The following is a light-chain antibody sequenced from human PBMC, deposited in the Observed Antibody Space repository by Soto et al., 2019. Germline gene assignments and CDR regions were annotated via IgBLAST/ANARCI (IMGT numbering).Light chain of an antibody. CDR2: DVS. CDR3: QQYDNLPLT. J-gene: IGKJ4*01. CDR1: QDISNF. V-gene: IGKV1-33*01. Sequence: DIQMTQSPSSLSTSVGDRVTITCQASQDISNFLNWYQQKPGKAPKLLIYDVSNLGTGVPSRFSGSGFGTHFSFTISSLQPEDIATYYCQQYDNLPLTFGGGTKVEIK.